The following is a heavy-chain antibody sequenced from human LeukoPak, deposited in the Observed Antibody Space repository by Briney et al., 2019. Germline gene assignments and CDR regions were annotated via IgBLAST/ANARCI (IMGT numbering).Heavy chain of an antibody. Sequence: SETLSLTCAVYGGSFSGYYWSWVRQPPGKGLEWIGEINHSGSTNYNPSLKSRVTISVDTSKNQFSLKLSSVTAADTAVYYCASSTLVGADYYYGMDVWGQGTTVTVSS. CDR3: ASSTLVGADYYYGMDV. CDR2: INHSGST. D-gene: IGHD1-26*01. V-gene: IGHV4-34*01. J-gene: IGHJ6*02. CDR1: GGSFSGYY.